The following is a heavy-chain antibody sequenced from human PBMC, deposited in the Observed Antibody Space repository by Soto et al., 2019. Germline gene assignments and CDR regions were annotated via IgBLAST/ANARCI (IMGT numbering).Heavy chain of an antibody. CDR2: ISGSGGRT. V-gene: IGHV3-23*01. Sequence: GGSLRLSCAASGFTFSSYAMSWVRQAPGKGLEWVSAISGSGGRTYFAVSGKGRFTISKDNSKNTLYLEMNSLRAGDTAVYYCAKDSTAGLGYDFWGGDAFDMWGQGTMVTVSS. D-gene: IGHD3-3*01. J-gene: IGHJ3*02. CDR1: GFTFSSYA. CDR3: AKDSTAGLGYDFWGGDAFDM.